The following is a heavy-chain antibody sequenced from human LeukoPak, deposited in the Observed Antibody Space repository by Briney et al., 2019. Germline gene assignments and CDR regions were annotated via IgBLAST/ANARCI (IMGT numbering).Heavy chain of an antibody. J-gene: IGHJ4*02. CDR3: ARANFYGSGTYYNPSFFAS. D-gene: IGHD3-10*01. CDR2: VNPSGGAT. V-gene: IGHV1-46*04. Sequence: ASVKVSCKASGYTFTSLYLHWVRQAPGQGLEWMGIVNPSGGATNYAQKLQGRVTMTRDTSTSTVYMELSSLRSEDTAVYYCARANFYGSGTYYNPSFFASWGQGTLVTVSS. CDR1: GYTFTSLY.